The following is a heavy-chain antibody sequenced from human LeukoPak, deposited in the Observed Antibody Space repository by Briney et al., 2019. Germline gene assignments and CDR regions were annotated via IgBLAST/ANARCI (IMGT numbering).Heavy chain of an antibody. CDR3: VRTQPRSRLLDR. Sequence: GRSLRLSCAASGFTFSSYGMHWVRQAPGKGLEWVAVIWYDGSNKYYADSVKGRFTISRDNSKNTLYLQMNSLRADDTAVYYCVRTQPRSRLLDRWGQGTLVTVSS. CDR1: GFTFSSYG. J-gene: IGHJ5*02. V-gene: IGHV3-33*01. D-gene: IGHD1-26*01. CDR2: IWYDGSNK.